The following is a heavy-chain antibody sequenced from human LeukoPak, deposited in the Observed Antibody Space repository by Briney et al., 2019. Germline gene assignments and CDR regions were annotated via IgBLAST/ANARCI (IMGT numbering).Heavy chain of an antibody. CDR1: GGSFSAYY. Sequence: SETLSLTCAVYGGSFSAYYWSWIRQSPGEGLEWIAEINHRGDTNYNPSVKSRVSISVDTSKNQFSLKVTSLTAADTAVYYCARGPTISETGYFDYWGQGTLVTVSS. J-gene: IGHJ4*03. CDR2: INHRGDT. V-gene: IGHV4-34*01. CDR3: ARGPTISETGYFDY. D-gene: IGHD1-1*01.